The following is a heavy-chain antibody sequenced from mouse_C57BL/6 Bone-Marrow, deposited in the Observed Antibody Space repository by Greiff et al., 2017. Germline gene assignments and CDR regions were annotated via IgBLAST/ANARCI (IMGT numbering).Heavy chain of an antibody. CDR1: GYTFTSYW. J-gene: IGHJ4*01. D-gene: IGHD1-1*01. Sequence: VQLQQPGAELVKPGASVKLSCKASGYTFTSYWMQWVKQRPGQGLEWIGEIDPSDSYTNYNQKFKGKATLTVDTSSSTAYMQLSSLTSEDSAVYYCARPHGSSSYAMDYWGQGTSGTVSS. CDR3: ARPHGSSSYAMDY. CDR2: IDPSDSYT. V-gene: IGHV1-50*01.